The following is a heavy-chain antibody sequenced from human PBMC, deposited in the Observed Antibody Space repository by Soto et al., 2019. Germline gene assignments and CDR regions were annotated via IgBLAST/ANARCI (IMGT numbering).Heavy chain of an antibody. Sequence: PGGSLRLSCAASGFTFSSYGMHWVRQAPGKGLEWVAVISYDGSNKYYADSVKGRFTISRDNSKNTLYLQMNSLRAEDTAVYYRAKGGSGGSCCPTWPLDYWGQGT. D-gene: IGHD2-15*01. CDR3: AKGGSGGSCCPTWPLDY. CDR2: ISYDGSNK. CDR1: GFTFSSYG. J-gene: IGHJ4*02. V-gene: IGHV3-30*18.